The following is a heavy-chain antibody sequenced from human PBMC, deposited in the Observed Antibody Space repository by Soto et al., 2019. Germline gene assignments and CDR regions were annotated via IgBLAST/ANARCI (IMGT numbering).Heavy chain of an antibody. CDR2: INPNNGAT. CDR1: GYTFTGYF. J-gene: IGHJ5*02. CDR3: ARGGGTVLAPLP. V-gene: IGHV1-2*02. Sequence: ASVKVSCKTSGYTFTGYFIHWVRQAPGQGLEWMAYINPNNGATKYAQKFQGRVTLTRDTSINTAYMEMSMLTSNDTAVYYCARGGGTVLAPLPWGQGTLVTVSS. D-gene: IGHD3-10*01.